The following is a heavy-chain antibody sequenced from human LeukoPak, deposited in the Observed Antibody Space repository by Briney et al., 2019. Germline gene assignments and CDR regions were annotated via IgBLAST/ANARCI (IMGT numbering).Heavy chain of an antibody. CDR1: GGSISSYY. V-gene: IGHV4-4*07. D-gene: IGHD4-17*01. J-gene: IGHJ4*02. Sequence: PSETLSLTCTVSGGSISSYYRSWIRQPAGKGLEWIGRIYTSGSTNYNPSLKSRVTMSVDTSKNQFSLKLSSVTAADTAVYYCAGDRVYGDYAGYFDYWGQGTLVTVSS. CDR3: AGDRVYGDYAGYFDY. CDR2: IYTSGST.